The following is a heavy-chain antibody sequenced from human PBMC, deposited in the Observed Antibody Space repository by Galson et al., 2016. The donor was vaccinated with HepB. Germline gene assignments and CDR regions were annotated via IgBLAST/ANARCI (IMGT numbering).Heavy chain of an antibody. D-gene: IGHD1-26*01. CDR2: ISRMFATP. CDR1: GGTFSSYA. V-gene: IGHV1-69*13. Sequence: SVKVSCKASGGTFSSYAISWVRQAPGQGLEWMGGISRMFATPNYAQEFQGRVTITADDSTSTAYMELSSLKSEDTAVYYCARAGVLVGVTFWIGPFDYWGQGTLVTVSS. CDR3: ARAGVLVGVTFWIGPFDY. J-gene: IGHJ4*02.